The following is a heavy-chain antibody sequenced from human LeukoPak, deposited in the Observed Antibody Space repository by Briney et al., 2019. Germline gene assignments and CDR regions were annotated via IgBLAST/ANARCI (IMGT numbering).Heavy chain of an antibody. CDR3: AKDQSRGHVKWLDA. D-gene: IGHD3-10*01. CDR1: GGSISSYY. CDR2: VYSSGST. J-gene: IGHJ5*02. Sequence: SETLSLTCAVSGGSISSYYWSWIRQPPGKGLEWIGYVYSSGSTNYNPSVKSRVTISVDTSKNQFSLKLSSVTAADTAVYYCAKDQSRGHVKWLDAWGQGTLVTVSS. V-gene: IGHV4-4*08.